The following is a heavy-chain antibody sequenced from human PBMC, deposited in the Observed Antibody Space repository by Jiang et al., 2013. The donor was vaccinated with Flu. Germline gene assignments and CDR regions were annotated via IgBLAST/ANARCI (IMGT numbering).Heavy chain of an antibody. D-gene: IGHD3-22*01. V-gene: IGHV4-59*01. CDR3: AGGPGWLTVY. CDR1: SGSISTYY. Sequence: VRPSETLSLTCTVSSGSISTYYWSWIRQPPRKGLEWIGQIYYSGSTNYNPSLKSRVTISLDTSKNQFSLKMNSVTAADTAVYYCAGGPGWLTVYWGQGTLGHRLL. CDR2: IYYSGST. J-gene: IGHJ4*02.